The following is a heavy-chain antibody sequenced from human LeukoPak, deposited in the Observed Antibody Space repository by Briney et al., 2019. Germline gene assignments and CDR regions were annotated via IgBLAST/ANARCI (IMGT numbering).Heavy chain of an antibody. CDR3: ARGGRPDY. Sequence: GGSLRLSCVASGFTYSSYWMSWVRQAPGKGLEWVANIKQDGSEKNYVDSVKGRFTISRDNAKNSLYLQMSSLRAEDTAVYYCARGGRPDYWGQGTLATVSS. CDR1: GFTYSSYW. J-gene: IGHJ4*02. CDR2: IKQDGSEK. V-gene: IGHV3-7*01. D-gene: IGHD3-10*01.